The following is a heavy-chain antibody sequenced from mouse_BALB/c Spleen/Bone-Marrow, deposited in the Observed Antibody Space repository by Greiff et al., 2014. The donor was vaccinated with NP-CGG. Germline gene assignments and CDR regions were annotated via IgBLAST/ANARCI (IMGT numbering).Heavy chain of an antibody. CDR1: GFSLTSYG. J-gene: IGHJ4*01. CDR2: IWSAGNT. V-gene: IGHV2-6*02. CDR3: ARNPYGNYAMDY. Sequence: VKLMESGPGLVAPSQSLSITCTVSGFSLTSYGVHWVRQPPGKGLEWLVVIWSAGNTTYNSALKSRLSISKDNSKSQVFLKMNSLQTDDAAMYYCARNPYGNYAMDYWGQGTSVTVSS. D-gene: IGHD2-10*02.